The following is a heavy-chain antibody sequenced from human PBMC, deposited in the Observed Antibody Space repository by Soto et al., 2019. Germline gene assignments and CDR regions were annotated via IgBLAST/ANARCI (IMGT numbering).Heavy chain of an antibody. Sequence: QVQLQGSGPGLVKTSETLSLTCTVSGGDIITYYWTWIRHPAGKGLEWIGRIYRSGSTKYNPSLTSRVTMALDTSTNQFFLRLSSVTAADTSVYYCARGQRFSDWFDPWGQGTLVTVSS. D-gene: IGHD3-3*01. CDR1: GGDIITYY. CDR2: IYRSGST. CDR3: ARGQRFSDWFDP. J-gene: IGHJ5*02. V-gene: IGHV4-4*07.